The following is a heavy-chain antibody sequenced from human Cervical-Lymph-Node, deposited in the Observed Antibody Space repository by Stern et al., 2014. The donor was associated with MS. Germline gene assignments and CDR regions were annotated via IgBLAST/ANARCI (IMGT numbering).Heavy chain of an antibody. CDR2: VSFNGNQR. CDR1: GFTFSNFG. CDR3: AKDNQGYEVDY. V-gene: IGHV3-30*18. J-gene: IGHJ4*02. Sequence: QVQLVESGGGVVQPGRSLRLSCAASGFTFSNFGMHWVRQAPGKGLEWVALVSFNGNQRHYADFVKGRFTISRDNSKNTLYLQINSLRAEDTAVYYCAKDNQGYEVDYWGQGTLVTVSS. D-gene: IGHD2-2*01.